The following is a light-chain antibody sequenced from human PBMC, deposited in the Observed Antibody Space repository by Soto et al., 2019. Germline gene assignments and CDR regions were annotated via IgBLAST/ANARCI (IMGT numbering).Light chain of an antibody. CDR1: SSDVGGYNY. Sequence: QSALTQPPSASGSPGQSVTISCTGSSSDVGGYNYVSWYQQHPGKAPKLIIYEVTKRPSGVPDRFSGSKSDNTASLTVSGLQAADEADYYCSSYTRSSTQVFGTGTKLTVL. V-gene: IGLV2-8*01. CDR2: EVT. J-gene: IGLJ1*01. CDR3: SSYTRSSTQV.